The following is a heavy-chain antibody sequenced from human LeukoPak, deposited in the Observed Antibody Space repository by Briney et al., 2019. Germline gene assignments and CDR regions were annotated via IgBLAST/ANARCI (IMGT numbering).Heavy chain of an antibody. Sequence: HPGRSLRLSCAASGFTFNNYGMHWVRQAPGKGLEWVSAISGSGGSTYYADSVKGRFTISRDNSKNTLYLQMNSLRAEDTAVYYCAKPYSSSSRHFDYWGQGTLVTVTS. CDR2: ISGSGGST. D-gene: IGHD6-6*01. CDR1: GFTFNNYG. CDR3: AKPYSSSSRHFDY. J-gene: IGHJ4*02. V-gene: IGHV3-23*01.